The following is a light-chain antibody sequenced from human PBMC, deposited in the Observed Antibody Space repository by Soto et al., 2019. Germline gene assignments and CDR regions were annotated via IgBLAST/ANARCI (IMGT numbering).Light chain of an antibody. CDR1: QGISNY. CDR2: AAS. J-gene: IGKJ1*01. Sequence: DIQMTQSPSSLSASVGDRVTITCRASQGISNYLAWYQQKPGKVPKLLIYAASTLQSGVPSRFSGSGSGTDFTLTISSLQPEDVATYYCQKDNSAPGWTFGQGTKVEIK. CDR3: QKDNSAPGWT. V-gene: IGKV1-27*01.